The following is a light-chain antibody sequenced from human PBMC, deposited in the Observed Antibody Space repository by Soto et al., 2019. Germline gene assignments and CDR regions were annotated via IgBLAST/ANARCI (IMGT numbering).Light chain of an antibody. CDR1: SGSIASNY. Sequence: NFMLTEPHSVSESPGKTVTISCTRSSGSIASNYVQWYQQRPGSAPTTVICEDNQRPSGVPDRFSGSTDGSSNSASLTISGLQTEDEADYYCQSYDSSTLVFGGGTKLTVL. V-gene: IGLV6-57*04. CDR2: EDN. CDR3: QSYDSSTLV. J-gene: IGLJ2*01.